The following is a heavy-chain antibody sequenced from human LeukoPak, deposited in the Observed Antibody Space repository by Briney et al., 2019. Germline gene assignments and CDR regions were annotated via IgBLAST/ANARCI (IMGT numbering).Heavy chain of an antibody. CDR1: GGTFSSYT. CDR2: IIPILGIA. J-gene: IGHJ4*02. CDR3: ARGNPLSIVGYDRHFDY. D-gene: IGHD1-26*01. Sequence: SVKVSCKASGGTFSSYTISWVRQAPGQGLEWMGRIIPILGIANCAQKFQGRVTITADKSTSTAYMELSSLRSEDTAVYYCARGNPLSIVGYDRHFDYWGQGTLVTVSS. V-gene: IGHV1-69*02.